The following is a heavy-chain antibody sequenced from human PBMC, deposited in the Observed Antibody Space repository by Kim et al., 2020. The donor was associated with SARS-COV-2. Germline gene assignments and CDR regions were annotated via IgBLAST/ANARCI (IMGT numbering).Heavy chain of an antibody. CDR3: AKDRLSYSGYNWIFDC. Sequence: GGSLRLSCAASGFTFSTYAMTWVRQAPGKGLEWVSTITDRGIGTYYADSVKGRFAISRDNSKNTLFLQMNSLRAEDTAVYYCAKDRLSYSGYNWIFDCWGPGTLATVSS. J-gene: IGHJ4*02. D-gene: IGHD5-12*01. V-gene: IGHV3-23*01. CDR2: ITDRGIGT. CDR1: GFTFSTYA.